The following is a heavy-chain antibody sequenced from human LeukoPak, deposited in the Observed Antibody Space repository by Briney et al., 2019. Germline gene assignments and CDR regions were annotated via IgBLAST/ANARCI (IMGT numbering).Heavy chain of an antibody. Sequence: GGSLRLSCAASGFTFSSYAMSWVRQAPGKGLEWVSAISGSGGSTYYADSVKGRFTISRGNSKNTLYLQMNSLRAEDTAVYYCANKWGLITMVRGVIRDFAFDIWGQGTMVTVSS. J-gene: IGHJ3*02. CDR1: GFTFSSYA. D-gene: IGHD3-10*01. CDR3: ANKWGLITMVRGVIRDFAFDI. CDR2: ISGSGGST. V-gene: IGHV3-23*01.